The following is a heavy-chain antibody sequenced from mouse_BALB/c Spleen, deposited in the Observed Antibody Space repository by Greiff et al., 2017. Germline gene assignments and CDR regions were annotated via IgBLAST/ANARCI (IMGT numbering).Heavy chain of an antibody. CDR3: ARGGDYGNY. Sequence: EVQLVESGGGLVKPGGSLKLSCAASGFTFSSYAMSWVRQTPEKRLEWVASISSGGSTYYPDSVKGRFTISRDNARNILYLQMSSLRSEDTAMYYCARGGDYGNYWGQGTTLTVSS. CDR2: ISSGGST. CDR1: GFTFSSYA. J-gene: IGHJ2*01. V-gene: IGHV5-6-5*01. D-gene: IGHD2-1*01.